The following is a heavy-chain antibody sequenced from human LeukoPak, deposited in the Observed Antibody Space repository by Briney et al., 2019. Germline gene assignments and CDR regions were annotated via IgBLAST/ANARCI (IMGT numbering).Heavy chain of an antibody. D-gene: IGHD3-10*01. CDR3: ARHSGRGYYGSGSYYRLKGGSKYYFDY. V-gene: IGHV4-39*01. Sequence: PSETLSLTCTVSGGSISSSSYYWGWIRQPPGKGLEWIGSIYYSGSTYYNPSLKSRVTISVDTSKNQFSLKLSSVTAADTAVYYCARHSGRGYYGSGSYYRLKGGSKYYFDYWGQGTLVTVSS. CDR2: IYYSGST. J-gene: IGHJ4*02. CDR1: GGSISSSSYY.